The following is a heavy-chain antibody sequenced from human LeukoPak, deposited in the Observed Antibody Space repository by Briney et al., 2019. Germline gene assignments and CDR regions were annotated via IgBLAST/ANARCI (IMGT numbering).Heavy chain of an antibody. D-gene: IGHD6-19*01. Sequence: ASVKVSCKASGYTFTGYYMHWVRQAPGQGLEWMGWINPNSGGTNYAQKFQGRVTMTRDTSISTAYMELSRLRSDDTAVYYCARDSRGWEMEGYYFDYWGQGTLVTVSS. CDR3: ARDSRGWEMEGYYFDY. J-gene: IGHJ4*02. V-gene: IGHV1-2*02. CDR2: INPNSGGT. CDR1: GYTFTGYY.